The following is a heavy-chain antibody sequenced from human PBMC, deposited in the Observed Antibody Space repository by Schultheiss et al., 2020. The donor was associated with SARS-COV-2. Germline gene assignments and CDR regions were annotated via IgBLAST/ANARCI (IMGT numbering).Heavy chain of an antibody. CDR2: IYYSGST. J-gene: IGHJ4*02. V-gene: IGHV4-59*12. CDR1: GGSISSYY. CDR3: ARDSETYDSSGYSAFDY. Sequence: SETLSLTCTVSGGSISSYYWSWIRQPPGKGLEWIGYIYYSGSTYYNPSLKSRVTISVDTSKNQFSLKLSSVTAADTAVYYCARDSETYDSSGYSAFDYWGQGILVTVSS. D-gene: IGHD3-22*01.